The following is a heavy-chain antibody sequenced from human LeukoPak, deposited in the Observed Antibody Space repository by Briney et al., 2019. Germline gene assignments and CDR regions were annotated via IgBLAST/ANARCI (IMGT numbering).Heavy chain of an antibody. D-gene: IGHD2-2*01. CDR2: IRYDGSNK. CDR3: AKDLGVVPAAGFDY. V-gene: IGHV3-30*02. CDR1: GFTFSSYG. Sequence: GGSLRPSCAASGFTFSSYGMHWVRQAPGKGLEWVAFIRYDGSNKYYADSVKGRFTISRDNSKNTLYLQMNSLRAEDTAVYYCAKDLGVVPAAGFDYWGQGTLVTVSS. J-gene: IGHJ4*02.